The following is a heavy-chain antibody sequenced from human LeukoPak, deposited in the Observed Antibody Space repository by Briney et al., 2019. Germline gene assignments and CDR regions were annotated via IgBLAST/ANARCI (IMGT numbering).Heavy chain of an antibody. CDR1: GFTFSSYG. Sequence: GGSLRLSCAASGFTFSSYGMHWVRQAPGKGLEWVAVIWYDGSNKYYADSVKGRFTISRDNSKNTLYLQMNSLRAEDTAVYYCARYNGWELLFPDCWGQGTLVTVSS. CDR3: ARYNGWELLFPDC. V-gene: IGHV3-33*01. CDR2: IWYDGSNK. D-gene: IGHD1-26*01. J-gene: IGHJ4*02.